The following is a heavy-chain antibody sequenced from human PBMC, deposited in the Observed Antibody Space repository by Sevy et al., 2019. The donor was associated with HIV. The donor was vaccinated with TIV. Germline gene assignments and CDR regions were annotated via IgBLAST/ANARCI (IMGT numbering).Heavy chain of an antibody. D-gene: IGHD4-4*01. CDR1: GFIFSNHG. J-gene: IGHJ6*02. CDR2: IWYDGSDT. V-gene: IGHV3-33*01. Sequence: GGSLRLSCAASGFIFSNHGMHWVRQAPGKGLEWVARIWYDGSDTYYGESVKGRLTISRDNSKNTVDLQMNSLRVEDTAVYYCARDVDSNYDGIDAWGQGTTVTISS. CDR3: ARDVDSNYDGIDA.